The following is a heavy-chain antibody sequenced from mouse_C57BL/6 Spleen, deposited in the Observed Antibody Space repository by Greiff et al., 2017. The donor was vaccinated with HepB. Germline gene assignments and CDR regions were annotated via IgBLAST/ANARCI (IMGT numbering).Heavy chain of an antibody. Sequence: VQLVESGAELVMPGASVKLSCKASGYTFTSYWMHWVKQRPGQGLEWIGEIDPSDSYTNYNQKFKGKSTLTVDKSSSTAYMQLSSLTSEDSAVYYCARWGLAMDYWGQGTSVTVSS. J-gene: IGHJ4*01. CDR3: ARWGLAMDY. V-gene: IGHV1-69*01. CDR1: GYTFTSYW. CDR2: IDPSDSYT.